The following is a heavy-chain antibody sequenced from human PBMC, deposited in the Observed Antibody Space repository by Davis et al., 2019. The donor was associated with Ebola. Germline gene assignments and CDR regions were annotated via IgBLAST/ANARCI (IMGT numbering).Heavy chain of an antibody. CDR3: ARHAGLRPLDY. CDR2: IYYSGST. Sequence: SETLSLTCAVYGGSFSGYYWSWIRQPPGKGLEWIGSIYYSGSTYYNPSLKSRVTISVDTSKNQFSLKLSSVTAADTAVYYCARHAGLRPLDYWGQGTLVTVSS. J-gene: IGHJ4*02. D-gene: IGHD1-14*01. V-gene: IGHV4-34*01. CDR1: GGSFSGYY.